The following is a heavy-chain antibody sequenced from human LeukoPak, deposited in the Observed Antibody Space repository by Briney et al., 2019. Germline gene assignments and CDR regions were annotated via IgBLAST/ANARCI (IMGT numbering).Heavy chain of an antibody. CDR3: ARGGFRELSGY. Sequence: SETLSLTCTVSGGSISSYYWSWIRQPPGKGLEWIGYIYYSGSTNYNPSLKSRVTISVDTSKNQFSLKLSSVTAADTAVYYCARGGFRELSGYWGQGTLVTVSS. D-gene: IGHD3-10*01. V-gene: IGHV4-59*01. J-gene: IGHJ4*02. CDR1: GGSISSYY. CDR2: IYYSGST.